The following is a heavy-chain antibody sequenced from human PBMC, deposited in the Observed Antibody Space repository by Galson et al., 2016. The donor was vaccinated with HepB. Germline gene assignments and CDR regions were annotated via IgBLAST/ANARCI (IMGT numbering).Heavy chain of an antibody. J-gene: IGHJ4*02. D-gene: IGHD3-3*01. CDR1: GFTLSSFG. V-gene: IGHV3-33*06. Sequence: SLRLSCAASGFTLSSFGIHWVRQAPGKGLEWVAMIWYDGSNKYYTDSVQGRFSISRDNSKNTVYLQMNSLRAEDTGVYYCAKEGTYYVFWTEFWGQGTLVTVSS. CDR2: IWYDGSNK. CDR3: AKEGTYYVFWTEF.